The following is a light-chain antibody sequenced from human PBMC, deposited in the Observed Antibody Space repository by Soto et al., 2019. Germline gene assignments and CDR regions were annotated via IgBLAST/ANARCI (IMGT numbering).Light chain of an antibody. J-gene: IGKJ1*01. CDR3: QQYATSPRT. CDR1: QPVSSRY. V-gene: IGKV3-20*01. CDR2: GAS. Sequence: EIVLTQSPGTLSFSPGERATLSCRASQPVSSRYLAWYQQKPGQAPRLLIYGASNRATGIPDRFSGSGSGTDFTLTITRLEPEDFAVYYCQQYATSPRTFGQGTKVEIK.